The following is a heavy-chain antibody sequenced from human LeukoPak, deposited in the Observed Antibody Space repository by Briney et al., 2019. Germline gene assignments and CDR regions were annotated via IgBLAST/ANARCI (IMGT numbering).Heavy chain of an antibody. Sequence: GASVKVSCKATGYTFTSYGISWVQQAPGQGLEWMGWITAYNGNTNYAQKLQGRVTMTTDTSTSTAYMELRSLRSDDTAVYYCARDSRPLPLSVVPAAPRYEFDPWGQGTLVTVSS. V-gene: IGHV1-18*01. D-gene: IGHD2-2*01. CDR3: ARDSRPLPLSVVPAAPRYEFDP. CDR2: ITAYNGNT. J-gene: IGHJ5*02. CDR1: GYTFTSYG.